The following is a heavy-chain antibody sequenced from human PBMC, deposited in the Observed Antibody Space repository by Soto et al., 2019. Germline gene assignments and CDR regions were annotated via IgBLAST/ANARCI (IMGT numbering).Heavy chain of an antibody. CDR1: GFTFSDHY. CDR3: ARANSSTWPDH. Sequence: GGSLRLSCAASGFTFSDHYMIWIRQAPGKGLEWVSYISGTSIYIKYADSVKGRFTISRHNAKNSLYPQMNSLRAEDTAVYYCARANSSTWPDHWGQGTLVTVSS. D-gene: IGHD6-13*01. J-gene: IGHJ4*02. V-gene: IGHV3-11*05. CDR2: ISGTSIYI.